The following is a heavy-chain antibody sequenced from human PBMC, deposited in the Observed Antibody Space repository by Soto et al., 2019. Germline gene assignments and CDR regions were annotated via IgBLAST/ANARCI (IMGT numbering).Heavy chain of an antibody. Sequence: QITLKESGPTLVKPTQTLTLTCTFSGFSLSTSGVGVGWIRQPPGKALEWLALIYWDDDKRYSPSLKSRLTSDKATSKSQGVLTMTNMDTVDTAPYYCARRPPQRYSPPFDCWGQGTLVTVSS. D-gene: IGHD3-9*01. CDR2: IYWDDDK. V-gene: IGHV2-5*02. J-gene: IGHJ4*02. CDR3: ARRPPQRYSPPFDC. CDR1: GFSLSTSGVG.